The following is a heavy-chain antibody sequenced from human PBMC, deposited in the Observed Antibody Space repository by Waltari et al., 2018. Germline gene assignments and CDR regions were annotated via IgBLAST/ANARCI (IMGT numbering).Heavy chain of an antibody. D-gene: IGHD3-10*01. Sequence: EVQLVESGGGLVEPGGSLRLSCGASGFIFNNAWWHWVRQAPGKGLEWLGRIKSETYGGTTDYAVPVKGRFTISRDDSKNTLYLQMNSLKIEDTAVYYCTQIALWFGDPVDYWGQGTLVTV. CDR3: TQIALWFGDPVDY. V-gene: IGHV3-15*07. CDR1: GFIFNNAW. CDR2: IKSETYGGTT. J-gene: IGHJ4*02.